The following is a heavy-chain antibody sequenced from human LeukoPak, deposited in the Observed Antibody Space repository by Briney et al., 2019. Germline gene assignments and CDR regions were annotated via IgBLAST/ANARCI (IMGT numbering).Heavy chain of an antibody. CDR1: GFTFSSYA. V-gene: IGHV3-23*01. CDR2: ISGSGGST. CDR3: AKDRGYSGYPWGYVDY. J-gene: IGHJ4*02. D-gene: IGHD5-12*01. Sequence: GGSLRLSCAASGFTFSSYAMSWVRQAPGKGLEWVSAISGSGGSTYYADSVKGRFTISRDNSKNTLYLQMNSLRAEDTAVYYCAKDRGYSGYPWGYVDYWGQGTLVTVSS.